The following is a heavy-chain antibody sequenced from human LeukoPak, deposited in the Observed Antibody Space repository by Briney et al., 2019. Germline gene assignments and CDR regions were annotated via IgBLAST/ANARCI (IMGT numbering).Heavy chain of an antibody. J-gene: IGHJ3*02. CDR1: RFTFSSYS. Sequence: GGSLRLSCAASRFTFSSYSMNWVRQAPGKGLEWVSSISSSGSYIYYADSVKGRFTISRDNAKNSLYLQMNSLRAEDTAVYYCASTLYCGGDCLDAFDIWGQGTMVTVSS. CDR2: ISSSGSYI. CDR3: ASTLYCGGDCLDAFDI. V-gene: IGHV3-21*01. D-gene: IGHD2-21*02.